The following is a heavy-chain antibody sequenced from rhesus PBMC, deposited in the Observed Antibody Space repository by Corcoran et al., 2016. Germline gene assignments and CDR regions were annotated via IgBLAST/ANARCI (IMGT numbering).Heavy chain of an antibody. CDR2: INGNSGST. J-gene: IGHJ4*01. CDR1: GGSFSSYW. D-gene: IGHD3-3*01. V-gene: IGHV4-80*01. CDR3: ARVLYYNIWTGYYPKYFDY. Sequence: QVQLQESGPGLVKPSETLSLTCAVSGGSFSSYWWSWIRQPPGKGLEWIGEINGNSGSTNYNPPRKRRGTISKDASKNQFSLKLSSVTAADTAVYYGARVLYYNIWTGYYPKYFDYWGQGVLVTVSS.